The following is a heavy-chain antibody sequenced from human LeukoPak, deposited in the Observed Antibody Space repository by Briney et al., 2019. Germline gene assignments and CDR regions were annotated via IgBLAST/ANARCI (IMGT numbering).Heavy chain of an antibody. CDR2: ISGSGGST. CDR3: AKVRHSGYDWYYFDY. D-gene: IGHD5-12*01. V-gene: IGHV3-23*01. J-gene: IGHJ4*02. Sequence: GGSLRLTCAASGFTFSSYAMSWVRQAPGKGLEWVSGISGSGGSTYYGDSVKGRFTMSRDNSKNTLYLQMNSLRAEDTAVYYCAKVRHSGYDWYYFDYWGQGTLVTVSS. CDR1: GFTFSSYA.